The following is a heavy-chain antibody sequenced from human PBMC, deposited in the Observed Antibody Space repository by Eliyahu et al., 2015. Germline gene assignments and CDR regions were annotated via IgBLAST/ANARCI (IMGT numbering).Heavy chain of an antibody. V-gene: IGHV3-7*01. CDR2: IXPDGSQE. CDR3: ARDPSYNAYDY. CDR1: GXTFSNSW. Sequence: EVQLVESGGDWVQAGGSXRLXCAVAGXTFSNSWMTWVRQVPGKGLEWVASIXPDGSQEFYVDSVKGRFTVSRDNPKNSVSLQMNSLRAEDTAVYYCARDPSYNAYDYWGQGTLVTVSS. J-gene: IGHJ4*02. D-gene: IGHD1-1*01.